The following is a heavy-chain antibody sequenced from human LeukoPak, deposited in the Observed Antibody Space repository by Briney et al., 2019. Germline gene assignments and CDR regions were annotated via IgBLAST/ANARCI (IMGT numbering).Heavy chain of an antibody. V-gene: IGHV4-30-2*02. CDR2: IFHSGST. J-gene: IGHJ5*02. CDR1: GDSISSGGFY. Sequence: SETLSLTCTVSGDSISSGGFYWSWIRQPPGKGLEWIGYIFHSGSTYYNPSLKSRITMTVDMSRNQFSLKLSSVTAADTAVYYCARGSRITIFGVVISYNWFDPWGQGTLVTVSS. CDR3: ARGSRITIFGVVISYNWFDP. D-gene: IGHD3-3*01.